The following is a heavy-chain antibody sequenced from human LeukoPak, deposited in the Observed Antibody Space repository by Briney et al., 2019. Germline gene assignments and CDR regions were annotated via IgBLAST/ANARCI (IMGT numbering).Heavy chain of an antibody. CDR1: GFTFSSYA. Sequence: GTSLRLSCAASGFTFSSYAMHWVRQAPDEGLEWVAVVSSTGSNKYYADSVKGRLTISRDNSRNTLYLQMNSLRAEDTAVYYCAKPYYDSSGVTHYFDYWGQGTLVTVSS. D-gene: IGHD3-22*01. CDR3: AKPYYDSSGVTHYFDY. CDR2: VSSTGSNK. V-gene: IGHV3-30*01. J-gene: IGHJ4*02.